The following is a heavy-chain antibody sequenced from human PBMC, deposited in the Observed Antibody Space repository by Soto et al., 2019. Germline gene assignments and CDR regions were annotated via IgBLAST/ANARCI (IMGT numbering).Heavy chain of an antibody. V-gene: IGHV3-33*01. CDR2: LWYDGSDK. CDR3: ARAPVAYFYYGMDV. J-gene: IGHJ6*02. Sequence: QVQLVESGGGVVQPGRSLRLSCAVSGFTFSTYGMHWVRQAPGKGLEWVAILWYDGSDKYYADSVKGRFTISRDNSKNTLYLQKNSLRAEDTAVYYCARAPVAYFYYGMDVWGQGTTVTVFS. D-gene: IGHD2-15*01. CDR1: GFTFSTYG.